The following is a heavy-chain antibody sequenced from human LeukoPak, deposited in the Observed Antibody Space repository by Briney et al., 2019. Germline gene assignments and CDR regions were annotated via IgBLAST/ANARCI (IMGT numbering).Heavy chain of an antibody. V-gene: IGHV3-74*01. CDR2: ISGDGGST. CDR3: AARFRDGLDI. Sequence: GGALRLSCAASGFPFSSSWVHWVRQAPGKGLVWVSRISGDGGSTEYADSVKGRFAISRDNAKNTLYLQMNSLRAEDTAVYYCAARFRDGLDIWGQGTMVTVSS. CDR1: GFPFSSSW. J-gene: IGHJ3*02.